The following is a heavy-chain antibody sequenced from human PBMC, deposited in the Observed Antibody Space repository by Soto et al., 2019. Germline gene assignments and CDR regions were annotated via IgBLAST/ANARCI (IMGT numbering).Heavy chain of an antibody. D-gene: IGHD6-19*01. V-gene: IGHV4-34*01. Sequence: SETLSLTCAVYGGSFSGYYWSWIRQPPGKGLEWIGEINHSGSTNYNPSLKSRVTISVDTSKNQFSLKLSSETAADTAVYYCARGVIHSRGWTALDFDYWGQGTLVTVSS. CDR2: INHSGST. CDR3: ARGVIHSRGWTALDFDY. CDR1: GGSFSGYY. J-gene: IGHJ4*02.